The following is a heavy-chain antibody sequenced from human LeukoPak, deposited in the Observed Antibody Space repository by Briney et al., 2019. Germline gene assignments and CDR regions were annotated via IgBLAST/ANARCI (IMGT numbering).Heavy chain of an antibody. D-gene: IGHD3-10*01. Sequence: GGSLRLSCAASGFTFSGYWMHWVRQAPGKGLVWVSRINSDGSSTIYADSVKGRFTISRDNAKNTLYLQMNSLRAEDTAVYYCARGGSYSHNAFDIWGQGTMVTVSS. J-gene: IGHJ3*02. CDR3: ARGGSYSHNAFDI. CDR1: GFTFSGYW. CDR2: INSDGSST. V-gene: IGHV3-74*01.